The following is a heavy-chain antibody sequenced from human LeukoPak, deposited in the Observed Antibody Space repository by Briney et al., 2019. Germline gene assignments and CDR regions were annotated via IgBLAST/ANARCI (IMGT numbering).Heavy chain of an antibody. V-gene: IGHV3-7*03. J-gene: IGHJ6*02. CDR2: VNRDGSET. CDR3: ARNNGMDV. CDR1: GFALSSHW. Sequence: GGSLRLSCAASGFALSSHWMTWVRQVPGRGPEWVANVNRDGSETYYLDSVKGRFTISKDNVKNSLYLQMNSLRAEDTALYHCARNNGMDVWGQGTTVVVSS.